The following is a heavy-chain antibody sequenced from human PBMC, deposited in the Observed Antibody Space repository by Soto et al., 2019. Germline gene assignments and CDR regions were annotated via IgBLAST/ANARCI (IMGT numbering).Heavy chain of an antibody. V-gene: IGHV3-23*01. D-gene: IGHD3-16*01. CDR2: IKSDGTST. Sequence: EVQLLESGGDLVQPGGSLRLSCVASGFSFDNYGMSWVRQAPGKGLEWVSAIKSDGTSTYYAASVKERFTISRDNSKNTRYLQLNSLRAEDTAISYCAQLGLMTFSHKHYFNHWGRGTLVTVSS. CDR3: AQLGLMTFSHKHYFNH. J-gene: IGHJ4*02. CDR1: GFSFDNYG.